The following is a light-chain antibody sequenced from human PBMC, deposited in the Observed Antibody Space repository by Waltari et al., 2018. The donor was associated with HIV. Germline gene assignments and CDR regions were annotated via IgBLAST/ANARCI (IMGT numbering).Light chain of an antibody. Sequence: QSALTQPPSASGSPGQSVTISCTGTSSDVGGYNYVSWYQQHPGKAPKLMIYEVTKRPSGVPDRFSGSKSGKPASLTVSGLQAEDEADYYCSSYAGSSNLRVFGGGTKLTVL. J-gene: IGLJ2*01. CDR3: SSYAGSSNLRV. CDR1: SSDVGGYNY. V-gene: IGLV2-8*01. CDR2: EVT.